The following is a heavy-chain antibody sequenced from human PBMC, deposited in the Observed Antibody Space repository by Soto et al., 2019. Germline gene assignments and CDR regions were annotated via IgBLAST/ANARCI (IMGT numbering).Heavy chain of an antibody. CDR3: ARETIVVVVAANQSPPDY. CDR2: ISYDGSNK. J-gene: IGHJ4*02. CDR1: GFTFSSYA. V-gene: IGHV3-30-3*01. Sequence: GGSLRLSCAASGFTFSSYAMHWVRQAPGKGLEWVAVISYDGSNKYYADSVKGRFTISRDNSKNTLYLQMNSLRAEDTAVYYCARETIVVVVAANQSPPDYWGPGPLVTVS. D-gene: IGHD2-15*01.